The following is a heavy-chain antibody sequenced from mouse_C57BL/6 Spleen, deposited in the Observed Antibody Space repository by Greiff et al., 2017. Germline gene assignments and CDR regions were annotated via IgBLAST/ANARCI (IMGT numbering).Heavy chain of an antibody. J-gene: IGHJ4*01. CDR1: GYTFTDYE. CDR3: ARYGIYDGYHYAMDY. CDR2: IDPETGCT. Sequence: QVLLQQSGAELVRPGASVTLSCKASGYTFTDYEMHWVKQTPVHGLAWIGAIDPETGCTAYHQKFKGKALLTVDKSSSTAYMQLSSLTSEDSAVYYCARYGIYDGYHYAMDYWAQGTSVTVSS. V-gene: IGHV1-15*01. D-gene: IGHD2-3*01.